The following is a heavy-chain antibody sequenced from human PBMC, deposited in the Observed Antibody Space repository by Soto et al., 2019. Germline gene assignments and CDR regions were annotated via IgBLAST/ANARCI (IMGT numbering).Heavy chain of an antibody. Sequence: QVQLLQSGPEVKKPGSSVKVSCKASRDTFNTYTITWVRQAPGQGLEWMGRIIPRTDIANYAQKFQDRVSITADRSTSTAYMELSRMRFAVTAVYYCARDYDYRSGSSMDSFASWGQGTLVTVSS. D-gene: IGHD3-10*01. J-gene: IGHJ4*02. CDR3: ARDYDYRSGSSMDSFAS. V-gene: IGHV1-69*08. CDR2: IIPRTDIA. CDR1: RDTFNTYT.